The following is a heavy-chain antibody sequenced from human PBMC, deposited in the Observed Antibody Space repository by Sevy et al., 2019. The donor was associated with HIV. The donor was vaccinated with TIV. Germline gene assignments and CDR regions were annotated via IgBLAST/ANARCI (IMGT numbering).Heavy chain of an antibody. D-gene: IGHD3-22*01. J-gene: IGHJ4*02. CDR1: GFNLSPYW. CDR3: ASNTYHYDSNTYYPVY. CDR2: IKQDGNEK. Sequence: GGSLRLSCVASGFNLSPYWMTWVRQAPGKGLEWVANIKQDGNEKYYVDSVKGRFTVSRDNAKNALYLQMYSLRVEDTAVDFCASNTYHYDSNTYYPVYWGQGTLVTVSS. V-gene: IGHV3-7*01.